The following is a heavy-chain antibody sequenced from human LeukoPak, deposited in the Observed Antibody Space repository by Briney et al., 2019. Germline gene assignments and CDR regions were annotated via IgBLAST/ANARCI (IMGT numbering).Heavy chain of an antibody. V-gene: IGHV5-51*01. D-gene: IGHD6-13*01. CDR2: IYPGNSDT. CDR3: ARLWQLVQIDY. J-gene: IGHJ4*02. Sequence: GESLKISCKGSGYSFSTHWIGWARQMPGKGLEWMAMIYPGNSDTTYSPSFQGQVTISADKSISTAYLQWSSLKASDTAMYYCARLWQLVQIDYWGQGTLVTVSS. CDR1: GYSFSTHW.